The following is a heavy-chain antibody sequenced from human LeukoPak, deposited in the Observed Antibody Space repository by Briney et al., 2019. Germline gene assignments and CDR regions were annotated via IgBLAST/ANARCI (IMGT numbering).Heavy chain of an antibody. CDR2: ISSSGSII. V-gene: IGHV3-48*03. D-gene: IGHD2-2*01. CDR3: ARTYQGIAFDI. J-gene: IGHJ3*02. CDR1: GFRFSSYE. Sequence: GGSLRLSCAASGFRFSSYEMNWIRQTPGKGLEWVSHISSSGSIIYYADSVKGRFTISRDNAENSLYLQINSLRAEDTAVYYCARTYQGIAFDIWGHGTMVTVSS.